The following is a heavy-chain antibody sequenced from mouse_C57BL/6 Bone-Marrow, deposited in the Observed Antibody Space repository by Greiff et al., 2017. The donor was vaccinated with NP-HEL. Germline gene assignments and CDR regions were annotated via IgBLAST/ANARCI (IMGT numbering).Heavy chain of an antibody. J-gene: IGHJ4*01. CDR3: ATTMITTNWGYYAMDY. Sequence: QVQLQQSGAELVKPGASVKLSCKASGYTFTSYWMHWVKQRPGQGLEWIGMIHPNSGSTNYNEKFKSKATLTVDKSSSTAYMQLSSLTSEDSAVYYCATTMITTNWGYYAMDYWGQGTSVTVSS. CDR2: IHPNSGST. D-gene: IGHD2-4*01. V-gene: IGHV1-64*01. CDR1: GYTFTSYW.